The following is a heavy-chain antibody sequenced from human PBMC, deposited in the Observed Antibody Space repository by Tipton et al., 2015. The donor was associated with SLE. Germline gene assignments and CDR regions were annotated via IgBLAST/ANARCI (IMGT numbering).Heavy chain of an antibody. CDR1: GLTFSTYS. CDR3: ARDGAYCSSTSCPGPFYDY. J-gene: IGHJ4*02. V-gene: IGHV3-21*01. D-gene: IGHD2-2*01. CDR2: ISDRSSYI. Sequence: SLRLSCAASGLTFSTYSMNWVRQAPGKGLEWVPSISDRSSYIYYADSVKGRFTISRDNAKNSLYLQMNNLRAEDTAVYYCARDGAYCSSTSCPGPFYDYWGQGTLVTVSS.